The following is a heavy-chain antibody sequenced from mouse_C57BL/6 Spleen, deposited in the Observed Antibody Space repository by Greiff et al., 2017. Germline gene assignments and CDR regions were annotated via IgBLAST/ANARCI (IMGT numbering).Heavy chain of an antibody. CDR3: ARNEELLTGNYFDY. CDR2: IYFGNGFT. CDR1: GYTFTSYG. V-gene: IGHV1-58*01. Sequence: EVQLQQSGAELVRPGSSVKMSCKTSGYTFTSYGINWVKQRPGQGLEWIGYIYFGNGFTEYNEKFKGKATLISDTSSSTAYMQLSSLTSEDSAIYFCARNEELLTGNYFDYWGQGTTLTVSS. J-gene: IGHJ2*01. D-gene: IGHD4-1*01.